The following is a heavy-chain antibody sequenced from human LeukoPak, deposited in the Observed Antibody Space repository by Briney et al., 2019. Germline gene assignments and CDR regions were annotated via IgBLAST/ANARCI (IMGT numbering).Heavy chain of an antibody. Sequence: GEALKISCKGSGYSFTSFWIGWVRPVPGKGLGWMGIIYSGDSDTRYSPSFQGQVTISADKSISTAYLQWSSLKASDTAMYYCAIMDYYDSSGCLDYWGQGTLVTVSS. V-gene: IGHV5-51*01. CDR2: IYSGDSDT. CDR1: GYSFTSFW. CDR3: AIMDYYDSSGCLDY. J-gene: IGHJ4*02. D-gene: IGHD3-22*01.